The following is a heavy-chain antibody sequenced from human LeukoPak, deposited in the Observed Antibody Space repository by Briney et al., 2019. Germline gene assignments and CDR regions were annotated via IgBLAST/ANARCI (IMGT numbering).Heavy chain of an antibody. V-gene: IGHV3-30-3*01. Sequence: GRSLRLSCAASGLTFRNYGVHWVRQAPGKGLEWVAAISSDGSNKYYPDSVKGRFTISRDNSKNTLYLQMNSLRTEDTAVYYCASRSSDWYFFDYWGQGTLVTVSS. CDR1: GLTFRNYG. J-gene: IGHJ4*02. CDR2: ISSDGSNK. CDR3: ASRSSDWYFFDY. D-gene: IGHD6-19*01.